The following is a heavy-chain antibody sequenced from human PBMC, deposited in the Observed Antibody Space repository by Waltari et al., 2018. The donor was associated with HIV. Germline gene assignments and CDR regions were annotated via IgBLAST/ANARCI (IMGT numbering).Heavy chain of an antibody. CDR1: GFSFSISG. D-gene: IGHD2-15*01. V-gene: IGHV3-30*02. J-gene: IGHJ6*02. Sequence: QGQLVESGGGVVQPGGSLRLSCAASGFSFSISGIHWVRQAPGKGLGWVTFIRYDGNTKYYADSVKGRFTISRDNSKNTLYLQMSSLRAEDTAVYYCAKELRSGYSYYYYGMDVWGQGTTVTVSS. CDR2: IRYDGNTK. CDR3: AKELRSGYSYYYYGMDV.